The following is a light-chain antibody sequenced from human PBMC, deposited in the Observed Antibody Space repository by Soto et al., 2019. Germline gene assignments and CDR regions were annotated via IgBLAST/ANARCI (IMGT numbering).Light chain of an antibody. J-gene: IGKJ5*01. CDR2: AVS. CDR3: LQHNSYPIT. Sequence: DIQMTQSPSAMSASVGDRVTITCRASQGINNHLVWFQQRPGKVPKRLLYAVSRLESGVPSRFSGSGSGTEFTLTISSLQPEDFATYYCLQHNSYPITLGQGTRLEIK. CDR1: QGINNH. V-gene: IGKV1-17*03.